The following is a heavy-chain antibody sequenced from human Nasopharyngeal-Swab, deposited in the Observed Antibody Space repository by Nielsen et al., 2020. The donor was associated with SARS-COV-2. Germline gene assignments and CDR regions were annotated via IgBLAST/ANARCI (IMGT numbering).Heavy chain of an antibody. J-gene: IGHJ5*02. CDR1: GFTFSSYG. V-gene: IGHV3-30*18. CDR3: AKGEHDYGDYIYWFDP. CDR2: ISYDGSNK. Sequence: GESLKIPCAASGFTFSSYGMHWVRQAPGKGLEWVAVISYDGSNKYYADSVKGRFTISRDNSKNTLYLQMNSLRAEDTAVYYCAKGEHDYGDYIYWFDPWGQGTLVTVSS. D-gene: IGHD4-17*01.